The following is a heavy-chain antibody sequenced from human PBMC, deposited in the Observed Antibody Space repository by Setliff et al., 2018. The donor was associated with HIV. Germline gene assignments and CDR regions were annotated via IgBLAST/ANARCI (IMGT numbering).Heavy chain of an antibody. CDR1: GYTFTGYY. Sequence: ASVKVSCKASGYTFTGYYLHWVRQAPGQGLQWMGRLNPTTGVAHFAQTFQGRVTMTRDTSIGIAFMELSRVKSADTAVYFCARGTVVGATIYYFDYWGQGTLVTVSS. CDR3: ARGTVVGATIYYFDY. V-gene: IGHV1-2*06. CDR2: LNPTTGVA. J-gene: IGHJ4*02. D-gene: IGHD1-26*01.